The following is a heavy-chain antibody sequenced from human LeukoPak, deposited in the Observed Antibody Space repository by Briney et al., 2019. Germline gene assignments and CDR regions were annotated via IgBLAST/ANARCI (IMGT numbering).Heavy chain of an antibody. Sequence: GGSLRLSCAVSGITLSNYGMTWVRQAPGKGLEWVAAISNGKTYYADSVRGRFAISRDDSTNTVYLHMNSLRDEDTALNQCVREAGYCAPVCVKTNWFDPWGQGTLVTVSS. J-gene: IGHJ5*02. CDR3: VREAGYCAPVCVKTNWFDP. V-gene: IGHV3-23*01. CDR1: GITLSNYG. CDR2: ISNGKT. D-gene: IGHD2-15*01.